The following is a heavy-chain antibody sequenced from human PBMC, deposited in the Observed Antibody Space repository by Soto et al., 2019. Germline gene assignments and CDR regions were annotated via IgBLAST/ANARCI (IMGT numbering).Heavy chain of an antibody. D-gene: IGHD3-10*01. CDR2: INHSGST. J-gene: IGHJ6*02. CDR3: ARGYYGSGSYLYGPYYYYGMDV. CDR1: GGSFSGYY. Sequence: SETLSLTCAVYGGSFSGYYWSWIRQPPGKGLEWIGEINHSGSTNYNPFLKSRVTISVDTSKNQFSLKLSSVTDADTAVYYCARGYYGSGSYLYGPYYYYGMDVWGQGTTVTVSS. V-gene: IGHV4-34*01.